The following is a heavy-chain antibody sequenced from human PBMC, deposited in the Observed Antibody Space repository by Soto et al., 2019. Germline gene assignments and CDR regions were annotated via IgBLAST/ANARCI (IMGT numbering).Heavy chain of an antibody. D-gene: IGHD4-4*01. J-gene: IGHJ6*03. CDR1: GCTFSGSA. V-gene: IGHV3-73*01. CDR3: TRHVEGEYSNYVSRPYYYYMDV. Sequence: GGSLRLSCAASGCTFSGSAMHWVRQASGKGLEWVGRIRSKANSYATAYAASVKGRFTISRDDSKNTAYLQMNSLKTEDTAVYYCTRHVEGEYSNYVSRPYYYYMDVWGKGTTVTVS. CDR2: IRSKANSYAT.